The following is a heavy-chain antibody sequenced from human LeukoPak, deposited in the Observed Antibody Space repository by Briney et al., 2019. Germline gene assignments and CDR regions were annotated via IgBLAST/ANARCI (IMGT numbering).Heavy chain of an antibody. CDR2: ISSSGSTI. CDR1: GFTFSDYY. CDR3: ARVKRTTVTYSYYMDV. V-gene: IGHV3-11*04. J-gene: IGHJ6*03. D-gene: IGHD4-11*01. Sequence: GGSLRLSCAASGFTFSDYYMSWIRQAPGKGLEGGSYISSSGSTIYYADSVKGRFTISRDNAKNSLYLQMNSLRAEDTAVYYCARVKRTTVTYSYYMDVWGKGTTVTVSS.